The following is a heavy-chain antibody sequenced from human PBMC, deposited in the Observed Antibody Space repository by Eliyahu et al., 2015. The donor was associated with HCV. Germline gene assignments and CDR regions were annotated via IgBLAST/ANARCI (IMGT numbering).Heavy chain of an antibody. J-gene: IGHJ6*03. Sequence: QLQLQESGPGLVKPSETLSLTCTVSGGSIXXSSDXWGWIRQPPGKGLEWIGSIYYSGSSYYNPSLKSRVTISVDTSKNQFSLKLSSVTAADTAVYYCATGDYYYMDVWGKGTTVTVSS. CDR3: ATGDYYYMDV. D-gene: IGHD4-17*01. CDR1: GGSIXXSSDX. V-gene: IGHV4-39*01. CDR2: IYYSGSS.